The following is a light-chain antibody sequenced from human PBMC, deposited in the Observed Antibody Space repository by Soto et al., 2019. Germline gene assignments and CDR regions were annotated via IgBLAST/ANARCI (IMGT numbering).Light chain of an antibody. Sequence: QSVLTQPPSVSGAPGQRVTISCTGSNSNIGSGYDVHWFQQLPGTAPKLLICGNFNRPSGVPDRFSGSQSGTSASLAITGLQAEDEADYYCQSYDNGLSGWVFGGGTQLTVL. CDR2: GNF. CDR3: QSYDNGLSGWV. J-gene: IGLJ3*02. CDR1: NSNIGSGYD. V-gene: IGLV1-40*01.